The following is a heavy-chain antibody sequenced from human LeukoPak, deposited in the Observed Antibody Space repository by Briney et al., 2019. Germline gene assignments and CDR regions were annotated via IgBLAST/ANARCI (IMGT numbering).Heavy chain of an antibody. CDR3: AKDIYYGSGSYYLAPFDY. V-gene: IGHV3-23*01. CDR2: ISGSGGGT. Sequence: GGSLRLSXAASGFTFSSYAMSWVRQAPGKGLEWVSAISGSGGGTYYADFVKGRFTISRDNSKNTLYLQMNSLRAEDTAVYYCAKDIYYGSGSYYLAPFDYWGQGTLVTVSS. J-gene: IGHJ4*02. CDR1: GFTFSSYA. D-gene: IGHD3-10*01.